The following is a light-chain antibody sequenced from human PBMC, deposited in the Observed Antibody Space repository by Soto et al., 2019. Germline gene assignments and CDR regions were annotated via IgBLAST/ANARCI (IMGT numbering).Light chain of an antibody. CDR1: QTISSW. CDR3: QHYTSYAEA. CDR2: KAS. V-gene: IGKV1-5*03. Sequence: DIQMTQSPSTLSGSVGDRVTITCRASQTISSWLAWYQQKPGKAPKLLIYKASTLKSGVPSRFSGSGSGTEFTLTISSLQPDAFATYYCQHYTSYAEAFGQGTKGELK. J-gene: IGKJ1*01.